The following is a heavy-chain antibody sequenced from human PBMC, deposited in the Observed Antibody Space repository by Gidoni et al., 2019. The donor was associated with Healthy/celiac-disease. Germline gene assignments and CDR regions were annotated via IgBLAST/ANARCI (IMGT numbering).Heavy chain of an antibody. CDR3: ARACGSRNFDY. V-gene: IGHV4-39*01. CDR2: IYYSVST. D-gene: IGHD3-10*01. Sequence: QLQLQESGPGLVKPSETLSLTCTVSGVSISSSSYYCGWIRQPPGKGLEWIGSIYYSVSTYYNPPRKGRVTISVDTSKNKFYLKLSSVTVADTAVYYCARACGSRNFDYWGQGTLVTVSS. CDR1: GVSISSSSYY. J-gene: IGHJ4*02.